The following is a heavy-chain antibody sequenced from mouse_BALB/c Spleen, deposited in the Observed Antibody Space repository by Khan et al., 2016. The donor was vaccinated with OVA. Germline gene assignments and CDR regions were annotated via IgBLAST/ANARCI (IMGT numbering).Heavy chain of an antibody. V-gene: IGHV1-76*01. CDR2: IYPGTDNT. CDR3: AREEALYYFDY. CDR1: GYIFTNYW. J-gene: IGHJ2*01. Sequence: QVQLKQSGAELVRPGASVKLSCKTSGYIFTNYWIHWVKQRSGQDLEWIARIYPGTDNTYYNEKLKDKATLTADKSSSTAYMQLSSLKSEDSAVYFCAREEALYYFDYWGQGTTLTVSS. D-gene: IGHD3-2*02.